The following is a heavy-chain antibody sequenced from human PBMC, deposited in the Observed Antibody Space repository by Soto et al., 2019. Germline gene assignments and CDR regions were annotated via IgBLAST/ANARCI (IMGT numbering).Heavy chain of an antibody. Sequence: PGGSLRLSCAASGFAFETYAMHWVRQTAGKGLEWVSRIDSDGGATAYADSVRGRFSISRDNSRNMLFLQMNSLTADDTAVYYCAKDRHPDGIWTFDFWGQGTLVTVSS. CDR3: AKDRHPDGIWTFDF. CDR1: GFAFETYA. CDR2: IDSDGGAT. J-gene: IGHJ4*02. D-gene: IGHD3-9*01. V-gene: IGHV3-74*01.